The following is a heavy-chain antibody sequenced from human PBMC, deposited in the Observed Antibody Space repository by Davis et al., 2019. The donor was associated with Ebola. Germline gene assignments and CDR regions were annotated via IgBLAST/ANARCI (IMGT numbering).Heavy chain of an antibody. Sequence: MPSETLSLTCAVHGGSFSGYYWSWIRQPPGKGLEWIGEINHSGSTNYNPSLKSRVTISVDTSKNQFSLKLSSVTAADTAVYYCATGGIAARTYYYYGMDVWGQGTTVTVSS. CDR1: GGSFSGYY. CDR3: ATGGIAARTYYYYGMDV. J-gene: IGHJ6*02. D-gene: IGHD6-6*01. V-gene: IGHV4-34*01. CDR2: INHSGST.